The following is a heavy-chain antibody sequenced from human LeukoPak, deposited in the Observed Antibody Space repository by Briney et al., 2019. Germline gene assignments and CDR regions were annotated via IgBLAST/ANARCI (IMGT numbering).Heavy chain of an antibody. D-gene: IGHD6-13*01. CDR3: ARGLHSAADGTVGY. V-gene: IGHV3-74*01. Sequence: GGSLRLSCAASGFTFSTYWMHWVRQAPGKGLVWVSRINSDGSSTNYADSVKGRITISRDNAKNTLYLEINSLRVEDTAVYYCARGLHSAADGTVGYWGQGTLVTVSS. CDR2: INSDGSST. J-gene: IGHJ4*02. CDR1: GFTFSTYW.